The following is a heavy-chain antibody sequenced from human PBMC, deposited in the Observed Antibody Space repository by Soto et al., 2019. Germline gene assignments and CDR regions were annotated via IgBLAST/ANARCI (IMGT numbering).Heavy chain of an antibody. J-gene: IGHJ3*01. CDR1: GYTFTDHY. CDR3: AREYGNYKRDAFDL. CDR2: IHPNTGAT. D-gene: IGHD4-17*01. V-gene: IGHV1-2*02. Sequence: QVQLVQSGAEVKKPGPSVRVSCKASGYTFTDHYLNWVRQAPGQGLEWMGWIHPNTGATNSAQDFQGRVTMTRDTSNSTAYMEVYRLISDDTAVNYCAREYGNYKRDAFDLWGQGTMVSVSS.